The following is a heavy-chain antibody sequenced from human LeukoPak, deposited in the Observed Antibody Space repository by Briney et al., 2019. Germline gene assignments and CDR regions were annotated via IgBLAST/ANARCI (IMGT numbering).Heavy chain of an antibody. V-gene: IGHV3-11*04. J-gene: IGHJ4*02. CDR2: VGSRGSII. D-gene: IGHD2-15*01. CDR1: GFTFSDYY. Sequence: GGSLRLSCAASGFTFSDYYMSWIRQAPGKGLEWVSYVGSRGSIIYYADSVKGRFAISRDNSKNTLYLQMNSLRAEDTAVYYCARVNCSGGSCYSFFDYWGQGTLVTVSS. CDR3: ARVNCSGGSCYSFFDY.